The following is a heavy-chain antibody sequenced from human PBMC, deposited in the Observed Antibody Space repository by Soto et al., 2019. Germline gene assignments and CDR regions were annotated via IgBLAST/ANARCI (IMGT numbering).Heavy chain of an antibody. Sequence: QVQLVQSGAEVKKPGSSVKVSCKASGGTFSSYAISWVRQAPGQGLEWMGGIIPISGPANYAQKFQGRVTITADEYTSTAYMELRSLRSEDTAVYYCARSQGSSTSLEIYYYYYYGMDVWGQGTTVTVSS. CDR1: GGTFSSYA. J-gene: IGHJ6*02. CDR2: IIPISGPA. CDR3: ARSQGSSTSLEIYYYYYYGMDV. D-gene: IGHD2-2*01. V-gene: IGHV1-69*01.